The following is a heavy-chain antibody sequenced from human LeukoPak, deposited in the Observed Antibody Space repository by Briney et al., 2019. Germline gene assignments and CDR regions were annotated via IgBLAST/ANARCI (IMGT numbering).Heavy chain of an antibody. Sequence: PGGSLRLSCAASAFIFSSYWMTWVRQPPGKGLEWIGEINHSGSTNYNPSLKSRVTISVDTSKNQFSLKLSSVTAADTAVYYCARANYDFWSGYHYYNWFDPWGQGTLVTVSS. V-gene: IGHV4-34*01. D-gene: IGHD3-3*01. CDR1: AFIFSSYW. J-gene: IGHJ5*02. CDR2: INHSGST. CDR3: ARANYDFWSGYHYYNWFDP.